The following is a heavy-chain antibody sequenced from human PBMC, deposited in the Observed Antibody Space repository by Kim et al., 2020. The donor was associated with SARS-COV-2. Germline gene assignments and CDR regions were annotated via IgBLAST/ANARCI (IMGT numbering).Heavy chain of an antibody. CDR1: GASISSSSYY. CDR3: GGGVSSLYFRFVY. V-gene: IGHV4-39*01. D-gene: IGHD6-13*01. CDR2: MYYSGST. J-gene: IGHJ4*02. Sequence: SETLSLTCTVSGASISSSSYYWVRIRQPQGMRWEWFVTMYYSGSTYYNPSIQSRVSMSADQSKNQFSLKLITVTATDTAVYYCGGGVSSLYFRFVYWVQG.